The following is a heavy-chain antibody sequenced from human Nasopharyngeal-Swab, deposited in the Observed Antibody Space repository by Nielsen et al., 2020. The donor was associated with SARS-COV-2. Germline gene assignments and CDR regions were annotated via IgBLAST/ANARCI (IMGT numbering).Heavy chain of an antibody. CDR3: ARERRSSYSDHFDY. CDR2: ISYDGSNK. J-gene: IGHJ4*02. D-gene: IGHD4-17*01. V-gene: IGHV3-30*03. CDR1: GLTFSSYG. Sequence: GGSLRLSCAASGLTFSSYGMHWVRQAPGKGLEWVAVISYDGSNKYYADSVKGRFTISRDNSKNTLYLQLNSLGAEDTAVYYCARERRSSYSDHFDYWGQGTLVTVSS.